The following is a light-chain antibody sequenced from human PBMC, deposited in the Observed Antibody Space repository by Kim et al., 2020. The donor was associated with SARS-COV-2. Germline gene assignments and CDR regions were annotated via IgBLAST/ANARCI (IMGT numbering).Light chain of an antibody. V-gene: IGKV1-27*01. CDR3: QKCDSAPWT. J-gene: IGKJ1*01. CDR2: AAS. Sequence: APGEDRATRAGRASQYIINYLAWFQLKPGNAPKFLIYAASALQPGVPSRFSGSGSGTDFTLTVTSLQPEDVATYYCQKCDSAPWTFGQGTKVDIK. CDR1: QYIINY.